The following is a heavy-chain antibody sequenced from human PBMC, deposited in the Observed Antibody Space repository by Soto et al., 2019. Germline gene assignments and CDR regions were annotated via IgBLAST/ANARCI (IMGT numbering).Heavy chain of an antibody. J-gene: IGHJ4*02. Sequence: SETLSLTCTVSGGSISSGGYYWSWIRQHPGKGLEWIGYIYYSGSTYYNPSLKSRVTISVDTSKNQFSLKLSSVTAADTAVYYCARDLGTGSGWYYFDYWGQGTLVTVSS. V-gene: IGHV4-31*03. CDR2: IYYSGST. CDR1: GGSISSGGYY. CDR3: ARDLGTGSGWYYFDY. D-gene: IGHD6-19*01.